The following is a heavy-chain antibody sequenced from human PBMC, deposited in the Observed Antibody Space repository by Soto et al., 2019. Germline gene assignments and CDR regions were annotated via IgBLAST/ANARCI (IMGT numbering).Heavy chain of an antibody. CDR2: TSYDGRHT. CDR3: ALGETRSPLDY. Sequence: GGSLRLSCAASGFTFSEYGIHWVRQAPGKGLEWVAITSYDGRHTSYVDSVKGRFTISRDNSGNTAFLEMNRLRVEDTAVYYCALGETRSPLDYWGQGTLVTVSS. D-gene: IGHD2-2*01. J-gene: IGHJ4*02. CDR1: GFTFSEYG. V-gene: IGHV3-30*03.